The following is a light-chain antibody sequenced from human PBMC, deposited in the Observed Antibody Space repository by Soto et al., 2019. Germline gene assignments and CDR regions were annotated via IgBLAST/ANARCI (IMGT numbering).Light chain of an antibody. CDR2: DAS. CDR1: QTISTY. Sequence: DIQMTQSPSSLSASVGDRVTITCRASQTISTYLNWYQQKPGKAPRLLIYDASSLLSGVRSRFSGSGSGTDFTLTIASLQPEDFSTYYCQQSDSTPYTFGQGTKVDIK. V-gene: IGKV1-39*01. CDR3: QQSDSTPYT. J-gene: IGKJ2*01.